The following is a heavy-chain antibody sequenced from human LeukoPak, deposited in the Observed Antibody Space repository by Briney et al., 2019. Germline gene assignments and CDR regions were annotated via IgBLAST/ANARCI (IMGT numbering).Heavy chain of an antibody. CDR1: GSTFSSNA. D-gene: IGHD1-26*01. CDR2: ISGSGGGI. CDR3: AKYPVGGNYYNDY. J-gene: IGHJ4*02. V-gene: IGHV3-23*01. Sequence: AGGSLRLSCAASGSTFSSNAMSWVRQAPGKGLEWVSDISGSGGGIYYADSIKGRFTISRDNSKNTLYLQMNSLRAEDTAVYYCAKYPVGGNYYNDYWGQGTLVTVSS.